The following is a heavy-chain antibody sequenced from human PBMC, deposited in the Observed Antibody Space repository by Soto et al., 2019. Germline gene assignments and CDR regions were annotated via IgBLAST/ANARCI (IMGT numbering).Heavy chain of an antibody. CDR1: GYTLTELS. J-gene: IGHJ6*02. CDR3: ARDGREASGMDV. D-gene: IGHD1-26*01. V-gene: IGHV1-24*01. CDR2: FDPEDGET. Sequence: ASVKVSCKVSGYTLTELSMHWVRQAPGKGLEWMGGFDPEDGETIYAQKFQGRVTISVDTSNNQFSLKLNSVTTADTAVYYCARDGREASGMDVWGQGTKVTVSS.